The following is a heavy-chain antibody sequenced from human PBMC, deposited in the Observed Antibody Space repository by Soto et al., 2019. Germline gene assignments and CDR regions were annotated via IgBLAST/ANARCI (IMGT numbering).Heavy chain of an antibody. CDR1: GYTFTSYG. CDR2: IITNNGNT. J-gene: IGHJ5*02. D-gene: IGHD6-19*01. Sequence: QVQLVQSGAEVKKPGASVKVSCKASGYTFTSYGISWVRQAPGQGLEWMGWIITNNGNTNYAQKRQGRVTMTTDTSTSTVYMEMRSVRSDDTAVYYCARVSSGWYYWFDTWGQGTLVTVSS. CDR3: ARVSSGWYYWFDT. V-gene: IGHV1-18*01.